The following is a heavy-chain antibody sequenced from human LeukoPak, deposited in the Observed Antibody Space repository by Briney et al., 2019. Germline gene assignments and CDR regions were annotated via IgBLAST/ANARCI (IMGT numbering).Heavy chain of an antibody. CDR1: GFIFGSYA. CDR2: ISDDGDST. J-gene: IGHJ4*02. CDR3: AKDRGGTYNHASDY. D-gene: IGHD1-1*01. V-gene: IGHV3-23*01. Sequence: GGSLRLSCAASGFIFGSYAMIWVRQAPGKGLEWVSGISDDGDSTFYADSVKGRFTISRDNSKNTPCLQMHSLRAEDTAVYYCAKDRGGTYNHASDYWGQGTLVTVSS.